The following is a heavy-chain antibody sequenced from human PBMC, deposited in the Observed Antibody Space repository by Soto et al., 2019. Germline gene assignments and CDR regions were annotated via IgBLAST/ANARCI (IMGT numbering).Heavy chain of an antibody. D-gene: IGHD3-10*01. CDR1: GFTFSGSA. J-gene: IGHJ6*02. V-gene: IGHV3-73*01. CDR3: TGMVRGLGPADGYYYGMDV. CDR2: IRSKANSYAT. Sequence: EVQLVESGGGLVQPGGSLKFSCAASGFTFSGSAMHWVRQASGKGLEWVGRIRSKANSYATAYAASVKGRFTISRDDSKNTAYLQMNSLKTEDTAVYYCTGMVRGLGPADGYYYGMDVWGQGTTVTVSS.